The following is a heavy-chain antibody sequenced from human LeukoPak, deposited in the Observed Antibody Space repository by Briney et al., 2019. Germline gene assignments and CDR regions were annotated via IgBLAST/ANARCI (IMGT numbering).Heavy chain of an antibody. Sequence: GGSLRLSCAASGFTFSSYEMNWVRQAPGKGLEWVSYISSSGSTICYADSVKGRFTISRDNAKNSLYLEMNSLRVEDTAVYYCARGFGIYFYWGQGTLVTVSS. CDR2: ISSSGSTI. D-gene: IGHD2/OR15-2a*01. CDR3: ARGFGIYFY. CDR1: GFTFSSYE. J-gene: IGHJ4*02. V-gene: IGHV3-48*03.